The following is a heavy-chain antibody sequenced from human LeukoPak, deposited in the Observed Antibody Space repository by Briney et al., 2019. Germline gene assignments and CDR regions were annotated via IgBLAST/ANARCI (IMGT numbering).Heavy chain of an antibody. CDR1: GLTFSIYA. V-gene: IGHV3-23*01. J-gene: IGHJ4*02. CDR3: AKLKVLVVPAATDY. D-gene: IGHD2-2*01. CDR2: ISGSGGST. Sequence: GGSLTLSCAPSGLTFSIYAMSWVRHAPGEGLEWVSAISGSGGSTFYADSVKGRFTISRDNSKNTLYLQMDSLRAEDTAVYYCAKLKVLVVPAATDYWGQGTLVTVSS.